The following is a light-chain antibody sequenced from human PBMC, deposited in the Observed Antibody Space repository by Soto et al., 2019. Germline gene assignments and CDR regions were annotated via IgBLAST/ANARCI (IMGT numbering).Light chain of an antibody. V-gene: IGLV2-23*01. CDR3: CSYAGSSTWV. Sequence: QSVLTRPASVSGSPGQSITISCTGTSSDVGSYNLVSWYQQHPGKAPKLMIYEGSKRPSGVSNRFSGSKSGNTASLTISGLQAEDEADYYCCSYAGSSTWVFGGGTKLTVL. J-gene: IGLJ3*02. CDR2: EGS. CDR1: SSDVGSYNL.